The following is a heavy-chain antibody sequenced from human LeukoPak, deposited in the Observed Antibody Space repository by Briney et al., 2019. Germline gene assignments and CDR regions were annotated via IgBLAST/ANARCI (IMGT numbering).Heavy chain of an antibody. CDR3: ARYLLRAFDI. CDR2: INTDGTST. D-gene: IGHD2-2*01. J-gene: IGHJ3*02. CDR1: GFTFSTYW. V-gene: IGHV3-74*01. Sequence: QPGGSLRLSCAASGFTFSTYWMHWVRQAPGKGLVWVSRINTDGTSTNYADSVKGRFTISRDNAKNTLYLQMNSLRAEDTSVYYCARYLLRAFDIWGQGTMVTVSS.